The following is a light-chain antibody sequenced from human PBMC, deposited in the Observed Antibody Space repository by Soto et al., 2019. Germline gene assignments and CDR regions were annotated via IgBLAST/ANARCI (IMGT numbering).Light chain of an antibody. CDR3: SSYTTTSTLLV. J-gene: IGLJ3*02. Sequence: QSVLTQPASVTGSPGQSITSSCTGTSSDVGGYNYVSWYQQHPGKAPKLMIYDVSSRPSGVSNRFSGSKSGNTASLTISGLQAEDEADYYCSSYTTTSTLLVFGGGTKLTVL. CDR2: DVS. CDR1: SSDVGGYNY. V-gene: IGLV2-14*01.